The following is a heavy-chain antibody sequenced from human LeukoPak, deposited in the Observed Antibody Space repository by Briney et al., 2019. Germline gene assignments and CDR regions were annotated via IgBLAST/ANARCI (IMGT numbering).Heavy chain of an antibody. CDR1: GFTFSSYA. CDR2: ISGDGGTI. CDR3: ARDGIATNDY. Sequence: PGRSLRLSCAASGFTFSSYAMHWVRQAPEKRPEYVAGISGDGGTIYYANSVKGRFTISRDNSKNTLYLQMGSLRAEDMAVYYCARDGIATNDYWGQGTLVTVSS. D-gene: IGHD5-24*01. V-gene: IGHV3-64*01. J-gene: IGHJ4*02.